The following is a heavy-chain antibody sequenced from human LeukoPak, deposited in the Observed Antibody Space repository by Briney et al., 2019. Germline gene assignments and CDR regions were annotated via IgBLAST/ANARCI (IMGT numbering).Heavy chain of an antibody. CDR1: GGFISSNNW. Sequence: SETLSLTCAVSGGFISSNNWWNWVRQPPGKGLEWVGEIYHSGSPNYNPSLESRVTISVDKSKNQFSLKLSSVTAADTAVYYCARKGPYYNSLTGYYKNGLDVWGKGTTVFVSS. J-gene: IGHJ6*04. D-gene: IGHD3-9*01. V-gene: IGHV4-4*02. CDR2: IYHSGSP. CDR3: ARKGPYYNSLTGYYKNGLDV.